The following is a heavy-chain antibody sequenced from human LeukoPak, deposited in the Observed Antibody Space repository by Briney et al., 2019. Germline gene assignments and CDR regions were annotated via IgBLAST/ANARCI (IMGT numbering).Heavy chain of an antibody. CDR1: GGSISLSYYY. J-gene: IGHJ4*02. CDR2: VYYSGTT. D-gene: IGHD6-19*01. Sequence: SETLSLACSVSGGSISLSYYYWGWIRQPPGKALEWIGSVYYSGTTSYNPSLKSRVTISVDMSKNHFSLRLSSVTAADTAMYYCARGTLYSGWSYYFDYWGQGSQVTVSS. V-gene: IGHV4-39*07. CDR3: ARGTLYSGWSYYFDY.